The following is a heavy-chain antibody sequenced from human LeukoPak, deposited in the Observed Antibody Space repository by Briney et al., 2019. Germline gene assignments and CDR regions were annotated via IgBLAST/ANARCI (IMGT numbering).Heavy chain of an antibody. CDR3: AKGRTLAIRNNWFDP. CDR2: ISWNSGSI. V-gene: IGHV3-9*01. J-gene: IGHJ5*02. Sequence: QPGGSLRLSCAASGFTFDDYAMHWVRQAPGKGLEWVSGISWNSGSIGYADSVKGRFTISRDNAKNSLYLQMNSLRAEDTALYYCAKGRTLAIRNNWFDPWGQGTLVTVSS. D-gene: IGHD2-21*01. CDR1: GFTFDDYA.